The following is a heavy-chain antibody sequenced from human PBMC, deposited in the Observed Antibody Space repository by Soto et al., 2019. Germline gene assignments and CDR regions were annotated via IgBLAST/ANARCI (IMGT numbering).Heavy chain of an antibody. D-gene: IGHD3-22*01. Sequence: QVQLVESGGGVVQPGRSLRISCAASGVTFSSYGMHWVRQAPGKGLEWVAVVSDDGSNKYYADSVKGRFTISRDNSKNTLYLQMNSLRAEDTAVYYCAKEWVYDSSGWSFDYWGQGTLVTVSS. V-gene: IGHV3-30*18. CDR2: VSDDGSNK. CDR3: AKEWVYDSSGWSFDY. J-gene: IGHJ4*02. CDR1: GVTFSSYG.